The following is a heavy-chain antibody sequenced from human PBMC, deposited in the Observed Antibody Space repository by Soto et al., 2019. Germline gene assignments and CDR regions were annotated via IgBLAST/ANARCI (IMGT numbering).Heavy chain of an antibody. V-gene: IGHV5-51*01. J-gene: IGHJ6*02. CDR2: IYPGDSDT. CDR1: GYSFTSYW. D-gene: IGHD6-13*01. CDR3: ARRQSSSWYLYGMDV. Sequence: GESLKISCTGSGYSFTSYWIGWVRQMPGKGLEWMGIIYPGDSDTRYSPSFQGQVTISADKSISTAYLQWSSLKASDTAMYYCARRQSSSWYLYGMDVWGQGTTVTVSS.